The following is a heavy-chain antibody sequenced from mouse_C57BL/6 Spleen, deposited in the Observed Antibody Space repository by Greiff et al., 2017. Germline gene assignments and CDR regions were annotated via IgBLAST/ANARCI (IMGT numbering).Heavy chain of an antibody. D-gene: IGHD2-3*01. CDR3: ARDLGIYDGYWFAY. CDR1: GYSITSGYY. J-gene: IGHJ3*01. Sequence: EVQLQESGPGLVKPSQSLSLTCSVTGYSITSGYYWNWIRQFPGNKLEWMGYISYDGSNNYNPSLKNRISITRDTSKNQFFLKLNSVTTEDTATYYCARDLGIYDGYWFAYWGQGTLVTVSA. V-gene: IGHV3-6*01. CDR2: ISYDGSN.